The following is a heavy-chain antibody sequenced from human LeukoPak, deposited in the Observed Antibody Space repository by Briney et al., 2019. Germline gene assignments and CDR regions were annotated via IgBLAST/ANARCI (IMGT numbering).Heavy chain of an antibody. J-gene: IGHJ5*02. D-gene: IGHD6-19*01. CDR3: AKGAGPPWFDP. V-gene: IGHV4-59*08. CDR1: GGALPIFY. Sequence: PSGTPSLPRPVSGGALPIFYWGWVRQPPRKGLGWIGYIYYSGSTNYKPSLKSRVTISIDTSRNQFSMNLNSVTAADTAVYYCAKGAGPPWFDPWGQGTLVTVSS. CDR2: IYYSGST.